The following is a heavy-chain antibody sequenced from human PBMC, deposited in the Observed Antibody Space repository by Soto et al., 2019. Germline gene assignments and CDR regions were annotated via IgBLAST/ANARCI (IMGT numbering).Heavy chain of an antibody. Sequence: PGESLKISCKGSGYSFTSYWISWVRQMPGKGLEWMGRIDPSDSYTNYSPSFQGHVTISADKSISTAYLQWSSLKASDTAMYYCLRSPLYYYGSGSYVRFDPWGQGTLVTVSS. V-gene: IGHV5-10-1*01. CDR1: GYSFTSYW. CDR2: IDPSDSYT. D-gene: IGHD3-10*01. J-gene: IGHJ5*02. CDR3: LRSPLYYYGSGSYVRFDP.